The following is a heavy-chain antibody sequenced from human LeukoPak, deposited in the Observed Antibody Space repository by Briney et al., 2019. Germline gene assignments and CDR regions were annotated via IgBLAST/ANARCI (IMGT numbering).Heavy chain of an antibody. J-gene: IGHJ6*03. V-gene: IGHV3-30*02. D-gene: IGHD6-13*01. Sequence: PGGSLRLSCAASGFTFSSYEMNWVRQAPGKGLEWVAFIRYDGSNKYYADSVKGRFTISRDNSKNTLYLQMNSLRAEDTAVYYCAKSALTHSSSWWFGNYYYMDVWGKGATVTISS. CDR2: IRYDGSNK. CDR3: AKSALTHSSSWWFGNYYYMDV. CDR1: GFTFSSYE.